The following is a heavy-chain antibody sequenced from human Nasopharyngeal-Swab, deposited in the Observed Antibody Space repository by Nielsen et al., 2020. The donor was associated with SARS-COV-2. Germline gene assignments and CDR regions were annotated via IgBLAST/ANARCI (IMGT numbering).Heavy chain of an antibody. D-gene: IGHD3-3*01. Sequence: GESLKISCAASGFTFSSYTMNWVRQAPGKGLEWVSSISPTSDYIYYAESVKGRFTISRDNAKNSLFLQMNSLRAEETAIYYCARGYDFRSGSNAFDIWGQGTMVTVSS. CDR2: ISPTSDYI. J-gene: IGHJ3*02. V-gene: IGHV3-21*06. CDR1: GFTFSSYT. CDR3: ARGYDFRSGSNAFDI.